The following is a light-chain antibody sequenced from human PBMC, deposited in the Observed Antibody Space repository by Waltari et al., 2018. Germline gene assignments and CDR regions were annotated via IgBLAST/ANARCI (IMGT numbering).Light chain of an antibody. CDR3: LQHNSYPYS. J-gene: IGKJ2*03. V-gene: IGKV1-17*01. CDR1: QGISSY. Sequence: DIQMTQSPSYLSASVGDTVTITCRASQGISSYLNWFQQKQGKAPKLLIYAATSLESGVPSRFSGSGSGTEFTLTISSLQAEDFAVYYCLQHNSYPYSFGQGTKVEIK. CDR2: AAT.